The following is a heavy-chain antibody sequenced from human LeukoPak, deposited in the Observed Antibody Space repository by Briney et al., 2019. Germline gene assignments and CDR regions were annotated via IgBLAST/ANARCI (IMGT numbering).Heavy chain of an antibody. Sequence: SVKVSCKASGGTFSSYAISWVRQAPGQGLEWMGGIIPILGIANYAQKFQGRVTITADKSTSTAYMELSSLRSEDTAVYYCARERRNSGSYNYYYYGMDVWGQGTTVTVSS. CDR3: ARERRNSGSYNYYYYGMDV. CDR2: IIPILGIA. CDR1: GGTFSSYA. J-gene: IGHJ6*02. V-gene: IGHV1-69*10. D-gene: IGHD1-26*01.